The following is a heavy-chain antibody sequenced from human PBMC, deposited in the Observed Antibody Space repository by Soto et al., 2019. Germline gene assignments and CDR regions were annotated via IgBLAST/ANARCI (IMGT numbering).Heavy chain of an antibody. CDR3: ARKRGGSSWYDFDY. CDR1: GGTFSSYT. D-gene: IGHD6-13*01. V-gene: IGHV1-69*02. Sequence: SVKVSCKASGGTFSSYTISWVRQAPGQGLEWMGRIIPILGIANYAQKFQGRVTITADKSTSTAYMELSSLRSEDTAVYYCARKRGGSSWYDFDYWGQGTLVTVSS. CDR2: IIPILGIA. J-gene: IGHJ4*02.